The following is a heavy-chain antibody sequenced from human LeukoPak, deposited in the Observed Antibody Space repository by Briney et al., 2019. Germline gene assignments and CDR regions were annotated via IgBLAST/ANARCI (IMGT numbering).Heavy chain of an antibody. CDR2: IYSGGST. J-gene: IGHJ4*02. Sequence: GGSLRLSCAASGFTVSSNYMSWVRQAPGKGLEWVSVIYSGGSTYYADSVKGRFTISRDNSKNTLYLQLNSLRAEDTAIYYCAKVGRELLPRPADFDYWGQGTLVTVSS. V-gene: IGHV3-53*01. D-gene: IGHD1-26*01. CDR1: GFTVSSNY. CDR3: AKVGRELLPRPADFDY.